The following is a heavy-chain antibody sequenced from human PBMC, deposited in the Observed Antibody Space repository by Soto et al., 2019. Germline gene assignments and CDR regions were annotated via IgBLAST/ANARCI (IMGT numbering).Heavy chain of an antibody. CDR1: GGFISSGGYS. D-gene: IGHD1-26*01. CDR3: ARARRGRWAQSNAFDI. Sequence: QVQLQESGPGLVKPSQTLSPTCIVSGGFISSGGYSWSWIRQHPGKGLEWIGYISYSGSTHYNPFLKRRLIITGDPSKNQCTLKLSAVTAADTAVYYCARARRGRWAQSNAFDIWGHGTMVTVSS. J-gene: IGHJ3*02. V-gene: IGHV4-31*03. CDR2: ISYSGST.